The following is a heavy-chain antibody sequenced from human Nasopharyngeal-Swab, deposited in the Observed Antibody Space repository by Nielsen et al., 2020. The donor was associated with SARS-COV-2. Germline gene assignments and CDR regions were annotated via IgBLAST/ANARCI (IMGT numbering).Heavy chain of an antibody. J-gene: IGHJ6*02. CDR2: IYRGGST. V-gene: IGHV3-53*05. D-gene: IGHD6-19*01. CDR3: AREKAVSGIGGYHYYGMDF. CDR1: GFTVSSNY. Sequence: GGSLRLSCAASGFTVSSNYMSWVRQAPGKGLEWVSVIYRGGSTYYIDSVQGRFTVSSDNSRNTLYLQMNSLRPEDTAVYYCAREKAVSGIGGYHYYGMDFWCQGTTVTVSS.